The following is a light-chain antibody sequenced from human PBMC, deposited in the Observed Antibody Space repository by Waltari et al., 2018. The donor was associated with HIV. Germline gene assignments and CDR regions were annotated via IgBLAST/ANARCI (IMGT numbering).Light chain of an antibody. CDR3: SSYGGSNNLV. J-gene: IGLJ2*01. V-gene: IGLV2-8*01. Sequence: QSALTQPPSASGSPGQSVTISCSGTISDIGGYHAVSWYQHHPGKAPKLLIYEVTKRETGVPDRFSGSKSGNTASLTVSGLQAEDEGDYYCSSYGGSNNLVFGGGTKLTVL. CDR2: EVT. CDR1: ISDIGGYHA.